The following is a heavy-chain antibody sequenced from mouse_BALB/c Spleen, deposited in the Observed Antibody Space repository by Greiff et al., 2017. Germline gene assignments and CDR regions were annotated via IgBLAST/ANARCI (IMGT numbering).Heavy chain of an antibody. V-gene: IGHV5-17*02. CDR2: ISSGSSTI. CDR3: AREEGNWSGKMDV. D-gene: IGHD4-1*01. CDR1: GFTFSSYT. Sequence: EVKLMESGGGLVKPGGSLKLSCAASGFTFSSYTMSWVRQTPEKGLEWVAYISSGSSTIYYADTVKGRFTISRDNPKNTLFLQMTSLRSEDTAMYYCAREEGNWSGKMDVWGQGTSVTVSS. J-gene: IGHJ4*01.